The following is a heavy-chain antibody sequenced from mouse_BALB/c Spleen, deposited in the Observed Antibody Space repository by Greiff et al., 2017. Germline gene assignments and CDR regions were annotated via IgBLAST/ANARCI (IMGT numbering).Heavy chain of an antibody. J-gene: IGHJ4*01. Sequence: EVMLVESGGGLVQPGGSRKLSCAASGFTFSSFGMHWVRQAPEKGLEWVAYISSGSSTIYYADTVKGRFTISRDNPKNTLFLQMTSLRSEDTAMYYCARPYGLYAMDYWGQGTSVTVSS. CDR1: GFTFSSFG. D-gene: IGHD1-1*02. CDR2: ISSGSSTI. CDR3: ARPYGLYAMDY. V-gene: IGHV5-17*02.